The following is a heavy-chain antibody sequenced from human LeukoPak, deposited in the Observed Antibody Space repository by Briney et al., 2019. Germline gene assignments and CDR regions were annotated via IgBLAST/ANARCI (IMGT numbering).Heavy chain of an antibody. CDR3: ARDTNPYGDYGEGSYYFDY. V-gene: IGHV1-69*13. CDR2: LIPLFGTA. J-gene: IGHJ4*02. D-gene: IGHD4-17*01. Sequence: ASVKVSCKASGGTFSSYAISWATHPSGQGLVCMGELIPLFGTANYAQKFQGRVTITADESTSTAYMELSSLRSEDTAVYYCARDTNPYGDYGEGSYYFDYWGQGTLVTVSS. CDR1: GGTFSSYA.